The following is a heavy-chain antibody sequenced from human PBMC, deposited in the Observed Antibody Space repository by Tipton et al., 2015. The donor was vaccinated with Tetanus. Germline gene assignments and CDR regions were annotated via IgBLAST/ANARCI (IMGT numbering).Heavy chain of an antibody. Sequence: TLSLTCAVSGGPFRGYYWSWIRQPPGMGLEWIGEIDQFGNTNYNPSLKSRVTISVDTSKNQFSLKLSSVTAADTAVYYCARGHLYMRSWDYDKGEFDPWGQGTLVTVSS. J-gene: IGHJ5*02. CDR2: IDQFGNT. CDR3: ARGHLYMRSWDYDKGEFDP. V-gene: IGHV4-34*01. D-gene: IGHD3-22*01. CDR1: GGPFRGYY.